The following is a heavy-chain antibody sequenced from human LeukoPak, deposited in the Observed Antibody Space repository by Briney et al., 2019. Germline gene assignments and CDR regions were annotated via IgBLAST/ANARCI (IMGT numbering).Heavy chain of an antibody. J-gene: IGHJ4*02. D-gene: IGHD3-10*01. V-gene: IGHV4-38-2*01. CDR2: IYHSGST. CDR3: ASSYYGSGSYDPSFDY. Sequence: SETLSLTCAVSGYSISSGYYWGWIRQPPGKGLEWIGSIYHSGSTNYNPSLKSRVTISVDTSKNQFSLKLSSVTAADTAVYYCASSYYGSGSYDPSFDYWGQGTLVTVSS. CDR1: GYSISSGYY.